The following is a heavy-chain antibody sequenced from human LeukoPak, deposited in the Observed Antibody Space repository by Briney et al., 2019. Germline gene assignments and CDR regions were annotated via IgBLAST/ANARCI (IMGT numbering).Heavy chain of an antibody. D-gene: IGHD2-2*01. CDR3: ARRNYQLPNNWFDP. V-gene: IGHV4-59*08. J-gene: IGHJ5*02. CDR1: GGSISSYY. CDR2: IYYSGST. Sequence: SETLSLTCTVSGGSISSYYWSWIRQPPGKGLEWIGYIYYSGSTNYNPSLKSRVTISVDTSKNQFSLKLSSVTAADTAVYYCARRNYQLPNNWFDPWGQGTLVTVSS.